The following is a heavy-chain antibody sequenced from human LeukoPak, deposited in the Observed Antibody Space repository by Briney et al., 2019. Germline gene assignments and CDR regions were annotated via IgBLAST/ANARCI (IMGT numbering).Heavy chain of an antibody. D-gene: IGHD5-24*01. CDR1: GGSISSYY. Sequence: MTSETLSLTCTVSGGSISSYYWSWIRQPPGKGLEWIGYFYYSGSTNYNPSLKSRVTISVDTSKNQFSLKLSSVTAADTAVYYCARDLDGYNPYYFDYWGQGTLVTVSS. J-gene: IGHJ4*02. CDR2: FYYSGST. V-gene: IGHV4-59*01. CDR3: ARDLDGYNPYYFDY.